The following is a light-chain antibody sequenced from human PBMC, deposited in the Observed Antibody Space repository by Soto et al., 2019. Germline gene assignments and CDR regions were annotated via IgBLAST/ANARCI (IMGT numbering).Light chain of an antibody. CDR2: DVS. CDR3: CSHAGSSYI. Sequence: QSALTQPRSVSGSPGQSVTISCTGTSNDVGGYNYVSWYQQYPGKAPKLMIYDVSKRPSGVPDRFSGSKSGNTASLTISGLQAEDEADYYGCSHAGSSYIFATGTKLTVL. V-gene: IGLV2-11*01. CDR1: SNDVGGYNY. J-gene: IGLJ1*01.